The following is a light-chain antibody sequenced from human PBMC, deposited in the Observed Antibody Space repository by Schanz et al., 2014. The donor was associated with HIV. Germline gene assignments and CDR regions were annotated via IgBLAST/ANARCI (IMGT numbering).Light chain of an antibody. CDR2: AAT. CDR1: QNITYH. V-gene: IGKV1-39*01. J-gene: IGKJ5*01. CDR3: QQSFTTPSIT. Sequence: DIQMTQSPSSLSASVGDRVTITCRASQNITYHLTWYQHKPGRPPKLLIYAATVLHPGVPSRFSGSGSGTNFPLTITGLQHEEFALYFCQQSFTTPSITFGQGTRLEIK.